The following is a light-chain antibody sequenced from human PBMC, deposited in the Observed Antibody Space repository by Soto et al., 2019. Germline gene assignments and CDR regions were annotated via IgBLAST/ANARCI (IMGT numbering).Light chain of an antibody. J-gene: IGKJ1*01. CDR1: QSISKW. CDR3: QQYNSARWT. V-gene: IGKV1-5*03. Sequence: DIQMTQSPSTVSASVGTRVPITWRARQSISKWLAWYQQHPGKAPQLLIYKASNLKSEVPSRFSGSGSGTDFTLTISSLQPEDVATYYCQQYNSARWTFGQGTKVDIK. CDR2: KAS.